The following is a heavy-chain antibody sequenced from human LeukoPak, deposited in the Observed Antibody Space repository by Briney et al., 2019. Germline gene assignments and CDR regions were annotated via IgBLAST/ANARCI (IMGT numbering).Heavy chain of an antibody. J-gene: IGHJ4*02. Sequence: PGGSLRLSCAASGFTFNNFGMHWVRQAPGKGLEWVAFIGFEGLHKYYADSVKGRFTISKDNSKATLYLQMNSLRPEDTAVYYCAKDLHGGYSSDYWGLGTLVTVSS. CDR1: GFTFNNFG. D-gene: IGHD4-23*01. CDR3: AKDLHGGYSSDY. V-gene: IGHV3-30*02. CDR2: IGFEGLHK.